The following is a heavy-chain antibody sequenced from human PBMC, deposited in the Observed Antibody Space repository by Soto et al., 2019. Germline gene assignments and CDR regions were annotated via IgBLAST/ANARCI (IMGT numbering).Heavy chain of an antibody. CDR3: AGQWLIDHRSDY. Sequence: SDTLSLTCTVSGGSISISSYYWGWILHPPGKGLEWIGSIYHSGSTYYNPSLKSRITISVDTSKNKFSLKLSSVTVADTAVYFCAGQWLIDHRSDYWGEGILVTVSS. CDR2: IYHSGST. V-gene: IGHV4-39*01. D-gene: IGHD6-19*01. CDR1: GGSISISSYY. J-gene: IGHJ4*02.